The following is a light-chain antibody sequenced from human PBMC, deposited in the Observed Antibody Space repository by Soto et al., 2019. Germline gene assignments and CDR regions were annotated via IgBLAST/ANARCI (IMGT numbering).Light chain of an antibody. V-gene: IGLV2-14*01. J-gene: IGLJ3*02. CDR3: SSYTSSTTWV. CDR2: EVS. Sequence: QSALTQPASVSGSPGQSITIPCTGSSSDVGGYKYVSWYQQYPGKAPRLMIYEVSNRPSGVSNRFSGSKSGNTASLTISGLQADDEADYYCSSYTSSTTWVFGGGTKLTVL. CDR1: SSDVGGYKY.